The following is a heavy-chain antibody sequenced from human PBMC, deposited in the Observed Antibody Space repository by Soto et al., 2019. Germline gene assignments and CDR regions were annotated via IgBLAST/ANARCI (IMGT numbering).Heavy chain of an antibody. CDR1: GGSISSGGYY. D-gene: IGHD3-10*01. V-gene: IGHV4-31*03. J-gene: IGHJ6*03. CDR2: IYYSGST. CDR3: ARAMVRGVISPYYYYMDV. Sequence: PSETLSLTCTVSGGSISSGGYYWSWIRQHPGKGLEWIGYIYYSGSTYYNPSLKSRVTISVDTSKNQFSLKLSSVTAADTAVYYCARAMVRGVISPYYYYMDVWGKGTTVTVSS.